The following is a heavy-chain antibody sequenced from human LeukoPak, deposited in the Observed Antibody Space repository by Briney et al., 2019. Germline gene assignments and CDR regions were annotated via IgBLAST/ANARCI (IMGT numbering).Heavy chain of an antibody. J-gene: IGHJ5*02. CDR2: IIPIFGTA. D-gene: IGHD3-10*01. CDR3: AREVTMVRGVITINWFDP. Sequence: SVKVSCKASGGTFSSYAISWVRQAPGQGLEWMGGIIPIFGTANYAQKFQGRVTITADKSTSTAYMELRSLRSEDTAVYYCAREVTMVRGVITINWFDPWGQGTLVTVSS. V-gene: IGHV1-69*06. CDR1: GGTFSSYA.